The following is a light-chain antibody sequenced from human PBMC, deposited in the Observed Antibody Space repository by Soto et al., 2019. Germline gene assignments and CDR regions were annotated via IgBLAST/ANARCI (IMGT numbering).Light chain of an antibody. Sequence: LTQPASVSGSPGQSITISCTGTTRDVGGYNFVSWYQQYPGKAPKLMIYEINNRPSGGSNRFSGSKSGNPASLTISGLQPEDEADYYCSSYPIRHTLPFVFGTGTKVTVL. J-gene: IGLJ1*01. CDR1: TRDVGGYNF. CDR2: EIN. CDR3: SSYPIRHTLPFV. V-gene: IGLV2-14*01.